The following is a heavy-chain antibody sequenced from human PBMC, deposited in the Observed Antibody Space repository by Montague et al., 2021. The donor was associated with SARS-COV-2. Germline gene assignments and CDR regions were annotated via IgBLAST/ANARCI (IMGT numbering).Heavy chain of an antibody. Sequence: SLRLSCAASGFTFSDYYMNWIRQAPGKGLEWISYISDTGSTIYYADSVKGRFAVSRDNTKNSLYLQMNSLRAEDTAMYYCAKALMTYGGNSPVDQWGQGTLVTVSS. CDR3: AKALMTYGGNSPVDQ. CDR1: GFTFSDYY. J-gene: IGHJ4*02. CDR2: ISDTGSTI. D-gene: IGHD4-23*01. V-gene: IGHV3-11*01.